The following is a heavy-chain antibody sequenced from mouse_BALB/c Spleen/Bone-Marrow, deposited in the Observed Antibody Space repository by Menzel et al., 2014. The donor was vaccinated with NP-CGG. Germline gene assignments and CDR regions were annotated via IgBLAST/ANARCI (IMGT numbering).Heavy chain of an antibody. Sequence: LVKTGASVKISCKASGYSFTGYYMHWVKQSHGKSLEWIGYISCYNGATSYNQKFKGMATFTVDTSSSTAYMQFNSLTSEGSAVYYCATGSSYWYFDVWGAGTTVTVSS. CDR3: ATGSSYWYFDV. D-gene: IGHD1-1*01. J-gene: IGHJ1*01. CDR2: ISCYNGAT. CDR1: GYSFTGYY. V-gene: IGHV1S34*01.